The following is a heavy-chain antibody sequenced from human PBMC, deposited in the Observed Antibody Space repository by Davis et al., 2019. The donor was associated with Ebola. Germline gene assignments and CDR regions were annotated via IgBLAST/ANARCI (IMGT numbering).Heavy chain of an antibody. CDR1: GYTFTIYG. Sequence: AASVKVSCKASGYTFTIYGISWVRQAPGQGLQCMGWIRAENGNTSYVQKLQGRVTMTTDTSTSTAYMELRSLRSDDTAVYYCARSTGYYDSSGYPYYFDYWGQGTLVTVSS. CDR3: ARSTGYYDSSGYPYYFDY. CDR2: IRAENGNT. D-gene: IGHD3-22*01. J-gene: IGHJ4*02. V-gene: IGHV1-18*04.